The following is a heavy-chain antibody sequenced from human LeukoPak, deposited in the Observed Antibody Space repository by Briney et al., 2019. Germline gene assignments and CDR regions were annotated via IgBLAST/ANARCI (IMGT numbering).Heavy chain of an antibody. J-gene: IGHJ6*03. V-gene: IGHV3-66*02. CDR1: GFTVSSNY. CDR3: ATSYYYYMDV. Sequence: GGSLRLSCAASGFTVSSNYMSWVRQAPGKGLEWVSVIYSGGSTYYADSVKGRFTISRDNSKNALYLQMNSLRAEDTAVYYCATSYYYYMDVWGKGTTVTVSS. CDR2: IYSGGST.